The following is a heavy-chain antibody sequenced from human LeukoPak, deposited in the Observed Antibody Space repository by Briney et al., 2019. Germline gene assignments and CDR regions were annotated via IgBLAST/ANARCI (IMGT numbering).Heavy chain of an antibody. CDR3: ATRYGVWPK. CDR1: GGSISGSNW. Sequence: SETLSLTCAVSGGSISGSNWCWWSWVRQPPGKGLEWIGEIYHTGSTNYNPSLKSRVTISLDKSKNQFSLTLTSVTAADTAMYYCATRYGVWPKWGPGTLVTVSS. CDR2: IYHTGST. V-gene: IGHV4-4*02. J-gene: IGHJ4*02. D-gene: IGHD4-17*01.